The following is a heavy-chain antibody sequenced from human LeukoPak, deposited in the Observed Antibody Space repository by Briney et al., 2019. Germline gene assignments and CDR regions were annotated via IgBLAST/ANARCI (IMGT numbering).Heavy chain of an antibody. V-gene: IGHV3-53*01. Sequence: PGGSLRLSCAASGFNFSDYYMSWVRQAPGKGLEWVSVIYSGGSTYYADSVKGRFTISRDNSKNTLYLQMNSLRAEDTAVYYCAREVTYYYDSSGYNYFDCWGQGTLVTVSS. D-gene: IGHD3-22*01. CDR3: AREVTYYYDSSGYNYFDC. J-gene: IGHJ4*02. CDR2: IYSGGST. CDR1: GFNFSDYY.